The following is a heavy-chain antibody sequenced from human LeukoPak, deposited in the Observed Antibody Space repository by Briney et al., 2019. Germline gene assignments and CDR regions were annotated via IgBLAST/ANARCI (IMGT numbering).Heavy chain of an antibody. D-gene: IGHD3-9*01. V-gene: IGHV4-59*01. CDR2: IYYSGST. J-gene: IGHJ3*02. CDR1: GRSISSYY. Sequence: SETLSLTCTVSGRSISSYYWSWIRQPPGKGLEWIGYIYYSGSTNYNPSLKSRVTISVDTSKNQFSLKLSSVTAADTAVYYCARAPGAMTYYDILTGYYPHNDAFDIWGQGTMVTVSS. CDR3: ARAPGAMTYYDILTGYYPHNDAFDI.